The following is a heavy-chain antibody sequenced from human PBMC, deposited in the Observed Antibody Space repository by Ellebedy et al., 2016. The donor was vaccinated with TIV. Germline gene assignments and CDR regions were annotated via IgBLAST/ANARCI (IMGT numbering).Heavy chain of an antibody. D-gene: IGHD3-10*01. Sequence: GGSLRLXXAASGFTFSSYAMHWVRQAPGKGLEWVAVISYDGSNKYYADSVKGRFTISRDNSKNTLYLQMNSLRAEDTAVYYCARVYGSGASWGQGTLVTVSS. J-gene: IGHJ4*02. V-gene: IGHV3-30-3*01. CDR3: ARVYGSGAS. CDR1: GFTFSSYA. CDR2: ISYDGSNK.